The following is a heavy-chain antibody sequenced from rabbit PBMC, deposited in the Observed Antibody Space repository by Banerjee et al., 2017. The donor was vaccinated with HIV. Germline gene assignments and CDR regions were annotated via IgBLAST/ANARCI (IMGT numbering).Heavy chain of an antibody. CDR3: ARGYASAAGYGYGRVFNL. Sequence: QEQLKETGGGLVQPGGSLTLSCKASGFDFSSHYMNWVRQAPGKGLEWIGCIYAGSSGNTYYASWAKGRFTISRSTSLNTVTLQMTGLTAADTATYFCARGYASAAGYGYGRVFNLWGPGTLVTVS. J-gene: IGHJ4*01. CDR1: GFDFSSHY. CDR2: IYAGSSGNT. D-gene: IGHD6-1*01. V-gene: IGHV1S47*01.